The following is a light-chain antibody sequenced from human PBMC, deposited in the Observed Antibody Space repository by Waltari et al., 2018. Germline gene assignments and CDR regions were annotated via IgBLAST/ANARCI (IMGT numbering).Light chain of an antibody. CDR2: DAS. CDR3: QQFNTGYS. CDR1: RAIANN. Sequence: EIVMTQSPVTLSVSPGEAATLSCRANRAIANNLAWYQQKPGQPHSLLIYDASTRPTGIPARFSGSWSGAELTLTSTSLQSEDSAVCFCQQFNTGYSFGQGTKLEIK. V-gene: IGKV3-15*01. J-gene: IGKJ2*01.